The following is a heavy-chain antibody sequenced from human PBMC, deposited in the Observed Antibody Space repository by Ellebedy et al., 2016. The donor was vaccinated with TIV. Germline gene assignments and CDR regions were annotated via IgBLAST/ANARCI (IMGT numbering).Heavy chain of an antibody. CDR2: ISSSSSYI. Sequence: GESLKISCAASGFTFSSYSMNWVRQAPGKGLEWVSSISSSSSYIYYADSVKGRFTISRDNAKNSLYLQMNSLRAEDTAVYYCASQLGYCSGGSCQGNDDYWGQGTLVTVSS. CDR1: GFTFSSYS. V-gene: IGHV3-21*01. J-gene: IGHJ4*02. D-gene: IGHD2-15*01. CDR3: ASQLGYCSGGSCQGNDDY.